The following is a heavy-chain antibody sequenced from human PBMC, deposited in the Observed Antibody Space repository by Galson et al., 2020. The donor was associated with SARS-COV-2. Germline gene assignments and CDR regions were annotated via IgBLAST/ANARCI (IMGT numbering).Heavy chain of an antibody. Sequence: SLKISCAASGFTFDDYAMHWVRQAPGKGLEWVSGISWNSGSIGYADSVKGRFTISRDNAKNSLYLQMNSLRAEDTALYYCAKDKGFGDSYLFDYWGQVTLVTVSS. CDR2: ISWNSGSI. CDR1: GFTFDDYA. D-gene: IGHD3-10*01. V-gene: IGHV3-9*01. CDR3: AKDKGFGDSYLFDY. J-gene: IGHJ4*02.